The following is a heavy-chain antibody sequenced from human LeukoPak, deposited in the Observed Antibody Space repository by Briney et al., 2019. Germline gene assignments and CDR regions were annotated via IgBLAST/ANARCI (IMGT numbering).Heavy chain of an antibody. CDR3: ARDSPHLRFGELLSGLDY. CDR1: GYTFTSYY. D-gene: IGHD3-10*01. Sequence: GASVKVSCKASGYTFTSYYMHWVRQAPGQGLEWMGIINPSGGSTSYAQKFLGRVTMTRDTSTSTVYMELSSLRSEDTAVYYCARDSPHLRFGELLSGLDYWGQGTLVTVSS. CDR2: INPSGGST. V-gene: IGHV1-46*01. J-gene: IGHJ4*02.